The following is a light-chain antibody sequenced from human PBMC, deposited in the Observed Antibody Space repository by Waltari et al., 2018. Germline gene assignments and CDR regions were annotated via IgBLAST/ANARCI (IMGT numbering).Light chain of an antibody. Sequence: ETVLTQSPATLSLSPGARATLSCRASQSVSSYLAWYQQKPGQAPRLLIYDASNRATGIPARFSGSGSGTDFTLTISSLEPEDFAVYYCQQRSNWLYTFGQGTKLEIK. CDR2: DAS. CDR3: QQRSNWLYT. J-gene: IGKJ2*01. V-gene: IGKV3-11*01. CDR1: QSVSSY.